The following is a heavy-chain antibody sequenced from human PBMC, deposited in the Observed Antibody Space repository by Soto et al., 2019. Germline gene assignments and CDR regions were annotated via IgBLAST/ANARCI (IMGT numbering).Heavy chain of an antibody. CDR1: GYSFTSYW. CDR2: IYPGDSDT. V-gene: IGHV5-51*01. J-gene: IGHJ6*02. Sequence: GESLKISCKGSGYSFTSYWIGWVRQMPGKGLEWMGIIYPGDSDTRYSPSFQGQVTISADKSISTAYLQWSSLKASDTAMYYCARTRISLRYFDCLSPKGLDYGMDVWGQGTTVTVAS. CDR3: ARTRISLRYFDCLSPKGLDYGMDV. D-gene: IGHD3-9*01.